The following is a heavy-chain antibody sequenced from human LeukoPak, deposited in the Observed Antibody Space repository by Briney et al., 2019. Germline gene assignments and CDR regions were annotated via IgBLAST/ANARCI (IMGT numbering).Heavy chain of an antibody. CDR1: GYNFSNYW. Sequence: GESLKISCLGSGYNFSNYWIGWVRQMPGKGLEWMGIIYPGDSDTRYSPSFQGQVTISADKSISTAYLQWSSLKAPDTAMYYCARSVMARGVYWFDPWGQGTLVTVSS. V-gene: IGHV5-51*01. CDR3: ARSVMARGVYWFDP. CDR2: IYPGDSDT. J-gene: IGHJ5*02. D-gene: IGHD3-10*01.